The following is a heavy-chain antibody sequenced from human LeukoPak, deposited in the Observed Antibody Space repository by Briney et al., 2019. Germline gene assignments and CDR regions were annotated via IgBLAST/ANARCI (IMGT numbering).Heavy chain of an antibody. V-gene: IGHV3-30*18. J-gene: IGHJ4*02. CDR3: AKEMTTVTTFSLDY. Sequence: GRSLRLSCAASGFTFSSYGMHWVRQAPGKGLEWVAVISYDGSNKYYADSVKGRFTISRDNSKNTLYLQMNSLRAEDTAVYYCAKEMTTVTTFSLDYGGQGTLVTVSS. CDR1: GFTFSSYG. D-gene: IGHD4-17*01. CDR2: ISYDGSNK.